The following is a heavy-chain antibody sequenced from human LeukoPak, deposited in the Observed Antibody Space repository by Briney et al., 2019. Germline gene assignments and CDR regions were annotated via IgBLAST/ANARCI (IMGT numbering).Heavy chain of an antibody. D-gene: IGHD3-22*01. CDR2: INHSGST. J-gene: IGHJ4*02. CDR1: GGSFSGYY. V-gene: IGHV4-34*01. Sequence: PSETLSLTCAVYGGSFSGYYWSWIRQPPGKGLEWIGEINHSGSTNYNPSLKSRVTISVDTSKNQFSLKLSSVTAADTAVYYCARVPSYDSSGYYYESFDYWGRGTLVTVSS. CDR3: ARVPSYDSSGYYYESFDY.